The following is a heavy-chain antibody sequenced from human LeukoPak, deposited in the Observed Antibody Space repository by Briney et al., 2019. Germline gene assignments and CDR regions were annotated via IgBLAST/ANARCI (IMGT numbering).Heavy chain of an antibody. V-gene: IGHV3-11*06. Sequence: GGSLRLSCAASGFTFSDYYMSWIRQAPGKGLEWVSYISSSSYTSYADSVKGRFTISRDNAKNSLYLQMNSLRAEDTAVYYCARDLRSNYYGSGPLDYWGLGTLVTVSS. D-gene: IGHD3-10*01. CDR3: ARDLRSNYYGSGPLDY. CDR2: ISSSSYT. J-gene: IGHJ4*02. CDR1: GFTFSDYY.